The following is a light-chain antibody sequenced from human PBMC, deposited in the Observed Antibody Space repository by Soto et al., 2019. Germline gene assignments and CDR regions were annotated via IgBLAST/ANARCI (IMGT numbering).Light chain of an antibody. J-gene: IGKJ2*01. CDR1: QSISNY. V-gene: IGKV1-39*01. Sequence: DILMTQSPSSLSASVGDRVTITCRASQSISNYLNWYQQKPGKAPKLLIYAASSLQSGVPLRFSGSGSGTDFNLTISSLQPEDFATYYCQQSYSAPPRTFGQGTQVEIK. CDR2: AAS. CDR3: QQSYSAPPRT.